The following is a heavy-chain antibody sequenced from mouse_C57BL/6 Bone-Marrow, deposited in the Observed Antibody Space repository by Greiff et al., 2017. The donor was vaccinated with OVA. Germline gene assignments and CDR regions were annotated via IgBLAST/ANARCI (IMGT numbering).Heavy chain of an antibody. CDR1: GYTFTSYW. V-gene: IGHV1-69*01. D-gene: IGHD3-2*01. CDR2: IDPSASYT. CDR3: ARERHSTGYFDD. J-gene: IGHJ1*03. Sequence: QVQLQQPGAELVMPGASVKLSCKASGYTFTSYWMHWVKQRPGQGLEWIGEIDPSASYTNYNQKFKGKATLTVDKSSSTAYMQLSSLTSEDSAVYYCARERHSTGYFDDWGTGTTVTVSS.